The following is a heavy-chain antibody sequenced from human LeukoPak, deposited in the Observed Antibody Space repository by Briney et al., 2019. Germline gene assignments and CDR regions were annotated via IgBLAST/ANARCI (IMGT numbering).Heavy chain of an antibody. V-gene: IGHV3-23*01. J-gene: IGHJ3*02. CDR3: ARGGSYLSAFDI. CDR1: GFTFSSYA. Sequence: PGGSLRLSCAASGFTFSSYAMNWVRQAPGKGLEWVSGISGSGTNTYYADSVKGRFTISRDNSKNTLYLQMNSLRAEDTAVYYCARGGSYLSAFDIWGQGTMVTVSS. D-gene: IGHD1-26*01. CDR2: ISGSGTNT.